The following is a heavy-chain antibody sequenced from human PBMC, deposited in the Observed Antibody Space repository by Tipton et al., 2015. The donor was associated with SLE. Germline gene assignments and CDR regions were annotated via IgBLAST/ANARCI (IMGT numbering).Heavy chain of an antibody. J-gene: IGHJ4*02. Sequence: LRLSCNVSGYSISSGGYYWTWIRQPPGKGLEWIGVLYYSGNTYYNPSLKSPVTLSIDTSKNQFSLKMRSVTAADTAVYFCARGYCSDGVCYGFGFFDYWGQGNLVTVPS. CDR2: LYYSGNT. D-gene: IGHD2-8*01. V-gene: IGHV4-39*07. CDR1: GYSISSGGYY. CDR3: ARGYCSDGVCYGFGFFDY.